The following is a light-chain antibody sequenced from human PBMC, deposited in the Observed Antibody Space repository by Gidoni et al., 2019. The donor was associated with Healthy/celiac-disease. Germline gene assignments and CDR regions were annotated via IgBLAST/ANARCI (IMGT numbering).Light chain of an antibody. CDR1: QSVSSY. Sequence: DIVLTQSPATLSLSPGERATLSSRASQSVSSYLAWYQQKPGQAPRLLIYDASNRATGIPDRFSGSGSGTDFTLTISSLEPEDFAVYYCQQRSNWPYTFGQGTKLEIK. V-gene: IGKV3-11*01. CDR2: DAS. J-gene: IGKJ2*01. CDR3: QQRSNWPYT.